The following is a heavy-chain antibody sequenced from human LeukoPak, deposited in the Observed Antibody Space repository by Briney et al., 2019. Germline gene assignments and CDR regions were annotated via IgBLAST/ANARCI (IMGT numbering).Heavy chain of an antibody. D-gene: IGHD2-15*01. CDR1: GFSVSSNY. CDR2: LKSKRSGETA. V-gene: IGHV3-15*01. CDR3: SWEKDYSFGRRLEN. J-gene: IGHJ4*02. Sequence: GGSLRLSCAASGFSVSSNYMSWVRQAPGKGLEWVGRLKSKRSGETADYSAPVKGRFTISRDDSENMLYLQMNSLKTEDTAVYFCSWEKDYSFGRRLENWGQGTLVTVAS.